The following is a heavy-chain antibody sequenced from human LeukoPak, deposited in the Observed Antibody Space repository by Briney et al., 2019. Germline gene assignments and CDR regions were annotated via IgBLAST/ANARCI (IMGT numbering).Heavy chain of an antibody. J-gene: IGHJ4*02. CDR1: GCTFSSYG. CDR2: ISYNGSNK. V-gene: IGHV3-30*18. D-gene: IGHD5-24*01. CDR3: AKDHGRDGYNFDY. Sequence: GGSLRLSCPASGCTFSSYGIHWVRQAPGKGLEGVAVISYNGSNKYYADTVKGRFTISRDNSKNTLYLQMNSLRAEDTAVYYCAKDHGRDGYNFDYWGQGTLVTVSS.